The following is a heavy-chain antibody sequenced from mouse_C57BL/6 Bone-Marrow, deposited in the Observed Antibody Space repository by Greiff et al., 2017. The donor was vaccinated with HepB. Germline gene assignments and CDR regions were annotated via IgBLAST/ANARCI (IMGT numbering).Heavy chain of an antibody. D-gene: IGHD1-2*01. CDR2: INPGSGGT. CDR3: ARNTTAWYFDV. V-gene: IGHV1-54*01. J-gene: IGHJ1*03. CDR1: GYAFTNYL. Sequence: VQVVESGAELVRPGTSVKVSCKASGYAFTNYLIEWVKQRPGQGLEWIGVINPGSGGTNYNEKFKGKATLTADKSSSTAYMKLSSLPSEDSAVYFCARNTTAWYFDVWGTGTTVTVSS.